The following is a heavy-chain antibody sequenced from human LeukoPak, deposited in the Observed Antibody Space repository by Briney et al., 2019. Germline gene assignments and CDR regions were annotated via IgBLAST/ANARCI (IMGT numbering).Heavy chain of an antibody. CDR3: ARALKNYYDSSGRLYYFDY. CDR1: GFTFSSYA. Sequence: GGSLRLSCAASGFTFSSYAMSWVRQAPGKGLEWVSGVSGSGASTYYAKSVKGRFAISRDNSRNTMYLQMNSLRAEDTAVYYCARALKNYYDSSGRLYYFDYWGQGTLVTVSS. J-gene: IGHJ4*02. V-gene: IGHV3-23*01. CDR2: VSGSGAST. D-gene: IGHD3-22*01.